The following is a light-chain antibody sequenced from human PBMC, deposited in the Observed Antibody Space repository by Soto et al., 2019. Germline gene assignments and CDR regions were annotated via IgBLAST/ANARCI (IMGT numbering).Light chain of an antibody. CDR1: QSVSSSY. CDR2: GAS. J-gene: IGKJ3*01. V-gene: IGKV3-20*01. CDR3: QQYGSSLFT. Sequence: EIVLTQSPGTLSLSPGERATLSCRASQSVSSSYLAWYQQTPGQATRLIIYGASSRATGIPDRFSGSGSGTDFTLTISRLEPEDFAVYYCQQYGSSLFTFGPGTKVDIK.